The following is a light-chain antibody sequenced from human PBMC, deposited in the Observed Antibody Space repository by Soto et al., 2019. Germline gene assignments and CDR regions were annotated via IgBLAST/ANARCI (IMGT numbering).Light chain of an antibody. CDR2: DNN. V-gene: IGLV1-51*01. CDR3: GTWDSSLTAYD. J-gene: IGLJ1*01. CDR1: SSNIGNNY. Sequence: SVLTQPPSVSAAPGQKVTISCSGSSSNIGNNYVSWYQQLPGTAPKLLIYDNNKRPSGIPDRFSGSKSGTSATLGITGLQNGDEADYYCGTWDSSLTAYDFATGTEGTV.